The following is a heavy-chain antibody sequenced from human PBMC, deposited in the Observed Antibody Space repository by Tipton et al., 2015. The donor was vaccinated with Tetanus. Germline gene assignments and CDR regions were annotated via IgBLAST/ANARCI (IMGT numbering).Heavy chain of an antibody. CDR2: IWNDGTTK. CDR3: ARRGGGDLDH. V-gene: IGHV3-33*01. D-gene: IGHD2-21*02. J-gene: IGHJ4*02. CDR1: GFTFRSYG. Sequence: SLRLSCAASGFTFRSYGMHWVRQAPGTGLEWVAVIWNDGTTKYYGDSVKGRFSISRDNSKNTLYLQMNSLRVEDTALYYCARRGGGDLDHWGQGTLVTVSS.